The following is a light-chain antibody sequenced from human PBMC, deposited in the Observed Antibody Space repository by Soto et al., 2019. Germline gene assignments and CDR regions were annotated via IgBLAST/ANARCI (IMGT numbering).Light chain of an antibody. V-gene: IGLV2-23*01. J-gene: IGLJ1*01. Sequence: QSALTQPASVSGSPGQSIAISCTGTSSDVGSSNLLSWYQHHPGKAPKLIIYEGTRRPSGVSGRFSGSMSGNTASLTISGLQAEDEAEYYCGAFARGITSYVFGTGTKLTVL. CDR1: SSDVGSSNL. CDR2: EGT. CDR3: GAFARGITSYV.